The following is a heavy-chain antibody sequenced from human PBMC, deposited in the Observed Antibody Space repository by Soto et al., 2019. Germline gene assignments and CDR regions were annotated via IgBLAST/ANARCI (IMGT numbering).Heavy chain of an antibody. J-gene: IGHJ4*02. V-gene: IGHV4-61*08. CDR3: ARDVDTYFDY. D-gene: IGHD5-18*01. Sequence: SETLSLTCTVSGGSISSGGYYWSWIRQHPGKGLEWIGYIYYSGSTNYNPSLKSRVTISVDTSKNQFSLKLSSVTAADTAVYYCARDVDTYFDYWGQGTLVTVSS. CDR2: IYYSGST. CDR1: GGSISSGGYY.